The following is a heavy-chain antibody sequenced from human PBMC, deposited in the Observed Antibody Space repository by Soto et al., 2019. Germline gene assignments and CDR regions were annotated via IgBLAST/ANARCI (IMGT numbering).Heavy chain of an antibody. V-gene: IGHV1-18*01. CDR1: GYTFTKYG. D-gene: IGHD3-16*02. J-gene: IGHJ4*02. CDR3: SSAEAGYPLYYFDY. Sequence: VKLSCKASGYTFTKYGITWLRQAPGQGLEWMGWISAHNGGTNYAQKFQGRVTITRDTSASTAYMELSSLRSEDTAVYYCSSAEAGYPLYYFDYCGQGTLVTVSS. CDR2: ISAHNGGT.